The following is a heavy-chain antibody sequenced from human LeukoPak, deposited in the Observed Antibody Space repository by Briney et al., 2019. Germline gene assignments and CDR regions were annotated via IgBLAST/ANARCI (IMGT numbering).Heavy chain of an antibody. D-gene: IGHD2-15*01. V-gene: IGHV3-15*01. CDR2: IKSKIDGGTA. J-gene: IGHJ4*02. CDR3: TSISASVVGESFDY. CDR1: GFTFRNAW. Sequence: GGSLRLSCAASGFTFRNAWMSWVRQVPGKGLEWVGRIKSKIDGGTADYAAPVKGRFTISRDDSKNTVDLQMNSLKTEDTALYCCTSISASVVGESFDYWGQGTQVTVSS.